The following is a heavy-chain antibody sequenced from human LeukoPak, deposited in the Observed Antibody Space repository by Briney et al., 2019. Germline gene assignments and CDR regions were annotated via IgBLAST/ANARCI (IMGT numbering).Heavy chain of an antibody. V-gene: IGHV3-74*01. J-gene: IGHJ4*02. D-gene: IGHD3-16*01. CDR2: INSDGSST. CDR3: ARDLGARGYYFDY. CDR1: GLTLSSYW. Sequence: GSLRLSCAASGLTLSSYWMHWVRQAPGKGLVWVSRINSDGSSTNYADSVKGRFTISRDNSKNTLYLQMNSLRAEDTAVYYCARDLGARGYYFDYWGQGTLVTVSS.